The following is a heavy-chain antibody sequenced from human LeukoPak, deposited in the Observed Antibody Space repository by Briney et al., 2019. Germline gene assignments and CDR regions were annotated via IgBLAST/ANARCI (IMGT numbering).Heavy chain of an antibody. Sequence: PSETLSLTCTVSGGSISSSNYYWGWIRQPSGKGLEWIGSIYYSGSTYYNPSLKSRVTISVDTSKNQFSLKLSSVTAADTAVYYCARRRIVATIDYWGQGTLVTVSS. CDR3: ARRRIVATIDY. D-gene: IGHD5-12*01. CDR1: GGSISSSNYY. CDR2: IYYSGST. J-gene: IGHJ4*02. V-gene: IGHV4-39*01.